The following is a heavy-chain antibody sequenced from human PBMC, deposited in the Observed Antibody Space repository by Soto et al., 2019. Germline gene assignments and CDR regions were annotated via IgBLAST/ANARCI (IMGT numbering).Heavy chain of an antibody. V-gene: IGHV1-69*01. CDR3: ARDRDDYGSGNYYNRIDF. J-gene: IGHJ4*02. CDR2: IIPIFGTP. D-gene: IGHD3-10*01. CDR1: GGIFSTYA. Sequence: QVQLVQSGAEVKKPGSSVKVSCKASGGIFSTYAISWLRRAPGQVLEWMGGIIPIFGTPNYAQRFQGRVTITADEATSTAYMELRRLRSEDTAVYYCARDRDDYGSGNYYNRIDFWGQGTLVTVSS.